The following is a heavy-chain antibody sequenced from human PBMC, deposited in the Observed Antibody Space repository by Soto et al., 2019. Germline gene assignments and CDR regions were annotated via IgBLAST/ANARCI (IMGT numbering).Heavy chain of an antibody. CDR1: GGSISSSSYY. CDR2: IYYSGST. Sequence: QLQLQESGPGLVKPSETLSLTCTVSGGSISSSSYYWGWIRQPPGKGLEWIGSIYYSGSTYYNPSLKSRVTISVDTSKNQFSLKLSSVTAADTAVYYCARQGGSWYDNYYYYYMDVWGKGTTVTVSS. V-gene: IGHV4-39*01. D-gene: IGHD6-13*01. CDR3: ARQGGSWYDNYYYYYMDV. J-gene: IGHJ6*03.